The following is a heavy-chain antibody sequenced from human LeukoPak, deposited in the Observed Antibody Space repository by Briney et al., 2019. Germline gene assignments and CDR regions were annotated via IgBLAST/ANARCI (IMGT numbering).Heavy chain of an antibody. V-gene: IGHV1-2*02. CDR1: GYTFTGYY. CDR3: ARYSSSWYRGDWFDP. D-gene: IGHD6-13*01. CDR2: INPNSGGT. Sequence: ASVKVSCKASGYTFTGYYMHWVRQAPGQGLEWMGWINPNSGGTNYAQKFQGRVTMTRDTSISTAYMELSSLRSEDTAVYYCARYSSSWYRGDWFDPWAREPWSPSPQ. J-gene: IGHJ5*02.